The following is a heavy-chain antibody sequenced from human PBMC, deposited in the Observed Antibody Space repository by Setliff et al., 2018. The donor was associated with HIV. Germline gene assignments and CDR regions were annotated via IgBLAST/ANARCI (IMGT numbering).Heavy chain of an antibody. CDR3: AKVDSYAGKNFDY. J-gene: IGHJ4*02. Sequence: PGGSLRLSCAASGFTFSSYGMSWVRQAPGKGLEWVSSISGSGANIYYADSVKGRFTISRDNSKNTLYLQMNSLSAEDTAVYYCAKVDSYAGKNFDYWGQGTLVT. CDR1: GFTFSSYG. V-gene: IGHV3-23*01. D-gene: IGHD5-18*01. CDR2: ISGSGANI.